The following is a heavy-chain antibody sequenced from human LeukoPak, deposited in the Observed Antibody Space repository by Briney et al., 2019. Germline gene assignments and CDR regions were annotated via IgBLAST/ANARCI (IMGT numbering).Heavy chain of an antibody. CDR3: ARESPTPTRYSYGFFDY. J-gene: IGHJ4*02. CDR1: GGSISSSY. D-gene: IGHD5-18*01. V-gene: IGHV4-59*12. CDR2: IYYTGST. Sequence: SETLSLTCTVSGGSISSSYWSWIRQPPGKGLEWIGYIYYTGSTTYNPSLKSRVTISVDTSKNQFSLKLSSVTAADTAVYYCARESPTPTRYSYGFFDYWGQGTLVTVSS.